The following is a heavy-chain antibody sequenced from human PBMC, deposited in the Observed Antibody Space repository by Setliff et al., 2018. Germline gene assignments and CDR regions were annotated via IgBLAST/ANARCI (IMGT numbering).Heavy chain of an antibody. CDR2: INSDGSST. CDR1: GFTFSSYW. CDR3: ARALKGYFDY. Sequence: PSETLSLSCAASGFTFSSYWMHWVRQAPGKGLVWVSRINSDGSSTSNADSVKGRFTISRDNAKNTLYLQMNSLRAEDTAVYYCARALKGYFDYWGQGTLVTVSS. V-gene: IGHV3-74*01. J-gene: IGHJ4*02.